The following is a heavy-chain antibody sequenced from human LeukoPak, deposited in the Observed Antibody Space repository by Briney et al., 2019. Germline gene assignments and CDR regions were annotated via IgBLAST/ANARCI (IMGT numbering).Heavy chain of an antibody. V-gene: IGHV3-21*01. J-gene: IGHJ4*02. CDR1: GFTFSNAW. Sequence: GGSLRLSCAASGFTFSNAWMSWVRQAPGKGLEWVSSISSSGSYIYYADSVKGRFTISRDNAKNSLDLQMNSLRADDTAIYYCARSKIDYWGQGTLVTVSS. CDR3: ARSKIDY. D-gene: IGHD4-11*01. CDR2: ISSSGSYI.